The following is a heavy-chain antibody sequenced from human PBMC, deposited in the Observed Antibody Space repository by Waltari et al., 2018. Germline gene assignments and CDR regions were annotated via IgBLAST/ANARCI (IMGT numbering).Heavy chain of an antibody. J-gene: IGHJ4*02. CDR2: INPDGSQK. V-gene: IGHV3-7*01. CDR1: GFTFNTYW. D-gene: IGHD3-10*01. CDR3: TTLARGESGDY. Sequence: EVQLVASGGGLVQPGGSLRLSFAASGFTFNTYWMKWIRQAPGKGLEWVANINPDGSQKFYVDSVKGRFTVSRDNAQNSLYLQMNNLRAEDTAVYYCTTLARGESGDYWGQGTLVTVSS.